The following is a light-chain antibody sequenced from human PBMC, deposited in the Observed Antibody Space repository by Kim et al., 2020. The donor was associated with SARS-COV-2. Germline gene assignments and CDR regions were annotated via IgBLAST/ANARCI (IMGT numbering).Light chain of an antibody. J-gene: IGKJ2*01. CDR1: ENIGTW. CDR2: LAS. CDR3: QHYGRFPYT. Sequence: SASVGDRVTITCRVSENIGTWLAWYQQKPGRAPSLLIYLASTLESRVPSRFSGPGSGTEFSLSITSLQPGDFATDYCQHYGRFPYTFGQGTKLEI. V-gene: IGKV1-5*03.